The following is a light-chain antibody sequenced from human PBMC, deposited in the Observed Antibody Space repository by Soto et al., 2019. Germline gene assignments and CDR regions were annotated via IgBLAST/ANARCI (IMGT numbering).Light chain of an antibody. J-gene: IGKJ5*01. CDR2: DAS. V-gene: IGKV3D-20*02. CDR3: QQRSNWIT. CDR1: QSVSSSY. Sequence: EIVLTQSPGTLSLSPGERATLSCRASQSVSSSYLAWYQHKPGQAPRLLIYDASNRADGIPARFSGSGSGTDFTLTISSLEPEDFAVYYCQQRSNWITFGQGTRLEIK.